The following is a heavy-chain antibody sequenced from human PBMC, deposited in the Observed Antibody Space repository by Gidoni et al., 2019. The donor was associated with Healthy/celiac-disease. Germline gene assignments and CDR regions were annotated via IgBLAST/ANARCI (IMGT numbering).Heavy chain of an antibody. CDR2: IIPIFGTA. Sequence: QVQLVQSGAEGKKPGSSVKVSYKASVGTFSSYAISWVRQAPGQGLEWMGGIIPIFGTANYAQKFQGRVTITADKSTSTAYMELSSLRSEDTAVYYCARDRYCTNGVCPYYYYYGMDVWGQGTTVTVSS. CDR1: VGTFSSYA. J-gene: IGHJ6*02. D-gene: IGHD2-8*01. V-gene: IGHV1-69*06. CDR3: ARDRYCTNGVCPYYYYYGMDV.